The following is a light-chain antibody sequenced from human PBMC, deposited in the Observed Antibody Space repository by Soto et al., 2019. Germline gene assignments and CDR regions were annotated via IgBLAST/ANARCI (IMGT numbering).Light chain of an antibody. Sequence: QSALTQPASVSGSPGQSITISCTGTSSDVGGYNYVSWYQQHPGKAPKLIIYDVSNRPSGVSDRFSGSKSANTASLTISGLQAEDEADYYCNSFTSSTSWVFGGGTQLTVL. J-gene: IGLJ3*02. CDR1: SSDVGGYNY. CDR2: DVS. V-gene: IGLV2-14*03. CDR3: NSFTSSTSWV.